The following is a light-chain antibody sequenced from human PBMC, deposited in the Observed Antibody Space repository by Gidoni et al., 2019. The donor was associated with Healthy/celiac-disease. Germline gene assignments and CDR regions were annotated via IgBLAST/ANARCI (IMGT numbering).Light chain of an antibody. J-gene: IGKJ2*01. CDR1: QMVSSY. Sequence: EIVLTQPPATLSFSPGERATLSCRARQMVSSYLAGYQQKPDQAPRRLIYDASNRTTATPARFSGSGSGTNFTLTISSLEPEDVAVYYCQQRSNWPLYTFGQGTKLEIK. V-gene: IGKV3-11*01. CDR2: DAS. CDR3: QQRSNWPLYT.